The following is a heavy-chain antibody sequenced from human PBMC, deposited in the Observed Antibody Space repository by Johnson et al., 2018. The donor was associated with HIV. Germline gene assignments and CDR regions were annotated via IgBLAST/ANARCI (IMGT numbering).Heavy chain of an antibody. D-gene: IGHD7-27*01. CDR3: AKGLKLGSGDDAFDI. V-gene: IGHV3-30*02. Sequence: YGMHWVRQAPGKGLEWVAFIRYDGSNKYYADSVKGRFTISRDNSKNTLYLQMNSLRAEDTAVYYCAKGLKLGSGDDAFDIWGQGTMVTVSS. J-gene: IGHJ3*02. CDR2: IRYDGSNK. CDR1: YG.